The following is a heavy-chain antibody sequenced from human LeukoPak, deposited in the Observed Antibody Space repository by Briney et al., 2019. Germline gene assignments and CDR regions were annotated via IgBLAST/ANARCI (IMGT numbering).Heavy chain of an antibody. V-gene: IGHV3-48*03. J-gene: IGHJ4*02. CDR1: GFTFSSYE. D-gene: IGHD3-10*01. Sequence: GGSLRLSCAASGFTFSSYEMNWVRQAPGKGLEWVSYISSSGSTIYYADSVKGRFTISRDNAKNSLYLQMNSLRAEDTAVYYCARDTLGPYYYGSGSYPRGQGTLVTVSS. CDR2: ISSSGSTI. CDR3: ARDTLGPYYYGSGSYP.